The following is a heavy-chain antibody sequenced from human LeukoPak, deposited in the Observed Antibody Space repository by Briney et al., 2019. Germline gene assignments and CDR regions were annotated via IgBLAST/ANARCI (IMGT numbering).Heavy chain of an antibody. J-gene: IGHJ4*02. V-gene: IGHV3-30-3*01. CDR2: ISYDGSNK. Sequence: GRSLRLSCAASGFTFSSYAMHWVRQAPGKGLEWVAVISYDGSNKYYADPVKGRFTISRDNSKNTLYLQMNSLRAEDTAVYYCARDQGWIQLWLLLEGSSMGIDYWGQGTLVTVSS. D-gene: IGHD5-18*01. CDR3: ARDQGWIQLWLLLEGSSMGIDY. CDR1: GFTFSSYA.